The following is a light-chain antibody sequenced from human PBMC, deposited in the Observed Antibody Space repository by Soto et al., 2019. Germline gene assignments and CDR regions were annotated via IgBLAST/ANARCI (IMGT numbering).Light chain of an antibody. CDR1: QGVGTA. J-gene: IGKJ1*01. CDR2: GAS. Sequence: AIPMTQSPSSLCACVGDRVSIXCRASQGVGTAFDCYQQTAGQPRKVLTSGASNLQSGGPTRFSGSGSATDFTRTISSRQPDDFATYYGLQDYNYPPTFGQGTKVDIK. CDR3: LQDYNYPPT. V-gene: IGKV1-6*01.